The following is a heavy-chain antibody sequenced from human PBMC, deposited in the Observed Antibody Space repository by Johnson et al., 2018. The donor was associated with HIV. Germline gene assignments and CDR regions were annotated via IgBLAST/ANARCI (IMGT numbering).Heavy chain of an antibody. CDR2: ISWNSGSI. D-gene: IGHD2-15*01. J-gene: IGHJ3*02. CDR1: GFTFDDYA. Sequence: VQLVESGGGLVQPGRSLRLSCAASGFTFDDYAMHWVRQAPGKGLEWVSGISWNSGSIGYADSVKGRFTISRDNAKNSLYLQMNSLRAEDTAVYYCARDWGGYCSGGSCYGDAFDIWGQGTRVTVSS. CDR3: ARDWGGYCSGGSCYGDAFDI. V-gene: IGHV3-9*01.